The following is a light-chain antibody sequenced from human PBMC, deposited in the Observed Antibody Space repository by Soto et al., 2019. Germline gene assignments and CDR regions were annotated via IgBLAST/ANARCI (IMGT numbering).Light chain of an antibody. Sequence: QLVLTQSPSASASLGASVKLTCTLSSGHSSYAIAWHQQQPEKGPRYLMKLNSDGSHSKGDGIPDRFSGSCSGAERYLTISSLQSEDEADYYCQTWVTGIYVFGTGTKLTVL. CDR1: SGHSSYA. V-gene: IGLV4-69*01. CDR3: QTWVTGIYV. J-gene: IGLJ1*01. CDR2: LNSDGSH.